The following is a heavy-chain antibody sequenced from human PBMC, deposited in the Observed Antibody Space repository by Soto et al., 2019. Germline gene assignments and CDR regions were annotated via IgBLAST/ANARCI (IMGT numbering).Heavy chain of an antibody. CDR3: AKDLGNWNRLRNNNWFDP. V-gene: IGHV3-23*01. CDR1: GFTFSSYA. D-gene: IGHD1-1*01. Sequence: EVQLLESGGGLVQPGGSLRLSCAASGFTFSSYAMSWVRQAPGKGLEWVSAISGSGGSTYYADSVKGRFTISRDNSKNELYLQRNSLRAEDTAVYYCAKDLGNWNRLRNNNWFDPWGQGTLVTVSS. J-gene: IGHJ5*02. CDR2: ISGSGGST.